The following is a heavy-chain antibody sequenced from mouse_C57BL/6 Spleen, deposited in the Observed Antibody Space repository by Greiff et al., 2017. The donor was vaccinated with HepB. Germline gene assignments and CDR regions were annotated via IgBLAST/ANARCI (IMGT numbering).Heavy chain of an antibody. CDR1: GYAFTNYL. CDR2: INPGSGGT. Sequence: QVQLKESGAELVRPGTSVKVSCKASGYAFTNYLIEWVKQRPGQGLEWIGVINPGSGGTNYNEKFKGKATLTADKSSSTAYMQLSSLTSEDSAVYFCARRDSSGWFAYWGQGTRVTVSA. J-gene: IGHJ3*01. V-gene: IGHV1-54*01. D-gene: IGHD3-2*02. CDR3: ARRDSSGWFAY.